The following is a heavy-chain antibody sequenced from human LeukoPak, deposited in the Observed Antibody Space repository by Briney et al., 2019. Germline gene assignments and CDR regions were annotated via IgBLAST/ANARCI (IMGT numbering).Heavy chain of an antibody. J-gene: IGHJ5*02. CDR3: AKDRGGSFWFDP. CDR2: ISGSGGST. Sequence: PGGSLRLSCAASGFTFSSYAMSWVRHAPGKGREWVSAISGSGGSTYYADSVKGRFTISRENSKNTLYLQMNSLRAEDTAVYYCAKDRGGSFWFDPWGQGTLVTVSS. CDR1: GFTFSSYA. D-gene: IGHD1-26*01. V-gene: IGHV3-23*01.